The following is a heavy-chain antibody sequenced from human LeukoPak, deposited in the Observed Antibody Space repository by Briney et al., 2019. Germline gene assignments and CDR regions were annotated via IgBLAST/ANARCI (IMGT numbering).Heavy chain of an antibody. CDR1: GGSISSYY. Sequence: SETLSLTCTVSGGSISSYYWSWIRQPPGKGLEWIGYIYYSGSTNYNPSLKSRVTISVDTSKNQSSLKLSSVTAADTAVYYCARDFGGWSDYWGQGTLVTVSS. J-gene: IGHJ4*02. CDR3: ARDFGGWSDY. D-gene: IGHD6-19*01. CDR2: IYYSGST. V-gene: IGHV4-59*01.